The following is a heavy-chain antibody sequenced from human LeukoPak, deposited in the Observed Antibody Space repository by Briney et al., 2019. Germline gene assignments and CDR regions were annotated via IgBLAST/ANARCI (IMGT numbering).Heavy chain of an antibody. D-gene: IGHD6-19*01. Sequence: GGSLRLSCAASGFSFSSYAMSWVRQTPGKGLEWVSVISASGDNTYYADSVKGRFTISRDNSKNTLYLQMNSLRAEDTAVYYCAKDREGGRYSSGWYLDYWGQGTLVTVSS. CDR2: ISASGDNT. J-gene: IGHJ4*02. CDR1: GFSFSSYA. V-gene: IGHV3-23*01. CDR3: AKDREGGRYSSGWYLDY.